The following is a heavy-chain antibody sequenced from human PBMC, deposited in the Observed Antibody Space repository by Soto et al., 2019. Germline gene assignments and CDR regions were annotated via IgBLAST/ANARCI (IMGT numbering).Heavy chain of an antibody. CDR3: ARGPRGLEIYYYYYYGMDV. J-gene: IGHJ6*02. D-gene: IGHD2-15*01. Sequence: SETLSLTGTVPGGSVSSGGYYWSWIRQHPGKGLEWIGYIYYSGSTYYNPSLKSRVTISVDTSKNQFSLKLSSVTAADTAVYYCARGPRGLEIYYYYYYGMDVWGQGTTVTVSS. CDR1: GGSVSSGGYY. V-gene: IGHV4-31*03. CDR2: IYYSGST.